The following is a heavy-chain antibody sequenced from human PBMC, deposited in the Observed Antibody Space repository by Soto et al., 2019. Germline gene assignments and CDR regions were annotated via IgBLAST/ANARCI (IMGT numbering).Heavy chain of an antibody. Sequence: QFQLRASGPGLVKPSETLSLTCTVSDGSINNGHYYWGWIRQPPGKGLEWIGRIHSGGTTAYNPFLMSRVTMSLDTPNSQFSLKLTSVTATDTAVYYCAALRFLEGSPARFFDDWGQGTLVTVSS. D-gene: IGHD3-3*01. J-gene: IGHJ4*02. V-gene: IGHV4-39*01. CDR2: IHSGGTT. CDR1: DGSINNGHYY. CDR3: AALRFLEGSPARFFDD.